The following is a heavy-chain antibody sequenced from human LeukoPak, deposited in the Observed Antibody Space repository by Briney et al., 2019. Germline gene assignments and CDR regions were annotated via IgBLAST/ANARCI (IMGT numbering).Heavy chain of an antibody. CDR3: ARSDYYDSSGYHY. V-gene: IGHV3-48*03. CDR2: ISSSGSTI. Sequence: PGGPLRLSCAAPGFTFSSYEMNWVRQAPGKGLEWVSYISSSGSTIYYADSVKGRFTISRDNAKNSLYLQMNSLRAEDTAVYYCARSDYYDSSGYHYWGQGTLVTVSS. CDR1: GFTFSSYE. D-gene: IGHD3-22*01. J-gene: IGHJ4*02.